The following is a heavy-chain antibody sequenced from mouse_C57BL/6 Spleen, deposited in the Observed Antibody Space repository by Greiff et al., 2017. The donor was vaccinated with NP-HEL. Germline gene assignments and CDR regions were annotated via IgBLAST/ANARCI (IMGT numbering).Heavy chain of an antibody. J-gene: IGHJ1*03. CDR1: GYTFTSYW. V-gene: IGHV1-55*01. D-gene: IGHD1-1*01. CDR3: AREGYYYGSSSYWYFDV. Sequence: QVQLKQPGAELVKPGASVKMSCKASGYTFTSYWITWVKQRPGQGLEWIGDIYPGSGSTNYNEKFKSKATLTVDTSSSTAYMQLSSLTSEDSAVYYCAREGYYYGSSSYWYFDVWGTGTTVTVSS. CDR2: IYPGSGST.